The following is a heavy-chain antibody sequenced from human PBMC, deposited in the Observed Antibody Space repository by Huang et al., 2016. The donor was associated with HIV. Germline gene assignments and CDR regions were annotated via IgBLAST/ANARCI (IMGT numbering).Heavy chain of an antibody. V-gene: IGHV1-18*04. CDR3: VRESLYFGDFLFDH. CDR1: GFTFTNYG. CDR2: VSANSGDI. D-gene: IGHD3-10*01. J-gene: IGHJ4*02. Sequence: QVQLVQSGAEVKRPGASLKVSCKTSGFTFTNYGFSWVRQAPGQGLEWLGWVSANSGDINYEVKLEGRVSRTTDTTSGTAYMELRRLTSDDTATYYCVRESLYFGDFLFDHWGQGTPVTVSA.